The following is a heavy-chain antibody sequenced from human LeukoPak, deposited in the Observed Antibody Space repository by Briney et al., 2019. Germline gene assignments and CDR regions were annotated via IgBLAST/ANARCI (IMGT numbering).Heavy chain of an antibody. Sequence: GSLRLSCAASGFTFSSYAMSWVRQAPGKGLEWVSAISGSGGSTYYADSVKGRFTISRDNSKNTLYLQMNSLRAEDTAVYYCAKDQITMVRGVIRSAPFDYWGQGTLVTVYS. D-gene: IGHD3-10*01. CDR1: GFTFSSYA. CDR2: ISGSGGST. J-gene: IGHJ4*02. CDR3: AKDQITMVRGVIRSAPFDY. V-gene: IGHV3-23*01.